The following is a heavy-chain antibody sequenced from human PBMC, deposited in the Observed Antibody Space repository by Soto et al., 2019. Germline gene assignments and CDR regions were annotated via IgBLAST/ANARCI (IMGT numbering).Heavy chain of an antibody. J-gene: IGHJ4*02. CDR2: FYYSGST. D-gene: IGHD3-16*01. CDR3: ARHWGRQVFDY. Sequence: QLQLQESGPGLVKPSETLSLTCTVSDGSISSSSYYWGWIRQPPGKGLEWTGSFYYSGSTCYNPALKSRIAVSVEPSQNQFSLKLSSVTAADTAVYYFARHWGRQVFDYWGQGTQVTVPS. CDR1: DGSISSSSYY. V-gene: IGHV4-39*01.